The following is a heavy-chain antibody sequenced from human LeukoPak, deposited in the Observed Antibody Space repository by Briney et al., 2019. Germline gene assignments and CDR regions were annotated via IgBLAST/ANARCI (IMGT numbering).Heavy chain of an antibody. D-gene: IGHD2-21*02. CDR3: ARGRAYCGGDCYPDAFDI. Sequence: SETLSLTCTVSGDSISSDNYSWGWVRQPPGKGLEWIGNIYYGVNTYYNPSLKSRVTISVDTSKNQFSLKLSSVTAADTAVYYCARGRAYCGGDCYPDAFDIWGQGTMVTVSS. J-gene: IGHJ3*02. CDR1: GDSISSDNYS. V-gene: IGHV4-39*07. CDR2: IYYGVNT.